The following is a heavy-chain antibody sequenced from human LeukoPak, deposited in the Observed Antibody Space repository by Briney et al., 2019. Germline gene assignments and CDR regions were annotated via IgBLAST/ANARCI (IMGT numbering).Heavy chain of an antibody. CDR2: IYYSGST. J-gene: IGHJ3*02. Sequence: SETLSLTCTVSGGSISSGGYYWSWIRQHPGKGLEWIGCIYYSGSTYYNPSLKSRVTISVDTSKNQFSLKLSSVTAADTAVYYCARDLGDGYNYRGAFDIWGQGTMVTVSS. V-gene: IGHV4-31*03. CDR3: ARDLGDGYNYRGAFDI. CDR1: GGSISSGGYY. D-gene: IGHD5-24*01.